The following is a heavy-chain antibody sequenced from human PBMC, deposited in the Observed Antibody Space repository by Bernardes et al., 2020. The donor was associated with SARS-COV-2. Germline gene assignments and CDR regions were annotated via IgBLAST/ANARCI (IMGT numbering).Heavy chain of an antibody. CDR1: GYTFTNYY. CDR3: ARDFSPISGYTYGHPNY. D-gene: IGHD5-18*01. V-gene: IGHV1-46*01. CDR2: INPSGGSA. J-gene: IGHJ4*02. Sequence: ASVKVSCKASGYTFTNYYMHWVRQAPGQGLEWMGIINPSGGSATYGQKFQGRVTMARDTSTSTVYMELSSLRSEDTAVYYCARDFSPISGYTYGHPNYWGQGTLVTVSS.